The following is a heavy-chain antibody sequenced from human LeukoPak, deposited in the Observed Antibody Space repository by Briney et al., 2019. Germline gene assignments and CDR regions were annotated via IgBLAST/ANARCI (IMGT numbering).Heavy chain of an antibody. Sequence: SETLSLTCTVSGGSISSGDYYWSWIRQPPGKGLEWIGYIYYSESTYYNPSLKSRVTISVDTSKNQFSLKLSSVTAADTAVYYCATANFDCSGGSCYSYYFDYWGQGTLVTVSS. V-gene: IGHV4-30-4*01. D-gene: IGHD2-15*01. J-gene: IGHJ4*02. CDR3: ATANFDCSGGSCYSYYFDY. CDR1: GGSISSGDYY. CDR2: IYYSEST.